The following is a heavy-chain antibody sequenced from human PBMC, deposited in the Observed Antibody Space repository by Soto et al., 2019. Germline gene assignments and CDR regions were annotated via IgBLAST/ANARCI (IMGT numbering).Heavy chain of an antibody. D-gene: IGHD3-16*01. Sequence: QVQLQESGPGLVMPSETVSLTCTVSGDSMRGQQWRWIRQPPGKGLEWIGHHSDSTNYNPSLKSRITISTDTSKNQFSLKLSSVTAADTAVYYCATYTVGEGGRGYWGQGTLVTVSS. V-gene: IGHV4-4*09. CDR1: GDSMRGQQ. CDR3: ATYTVGEGGRGY. CDR2: HHSDST. J-gene: IGHJ4*02.